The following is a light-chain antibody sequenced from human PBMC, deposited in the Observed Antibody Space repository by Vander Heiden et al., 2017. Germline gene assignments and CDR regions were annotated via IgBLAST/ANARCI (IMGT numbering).Light chain of an antibody. CDR2: GAS. CDR1: QSVSSSY. V-gene: IGKV3-20*01. J-gene: IGKJ4*01. CDR3: QQYGSSPLT. Sequence: EIVLTQSPGPLSLSPGERATLSCRATQSVSSSYLAWYQQKPGRAPRLLIYGASSRATGIPDRFSGSGSGTDFTLTISRLEPEDFAAYYCQQYGSSPLTFGGGTKVEIK.